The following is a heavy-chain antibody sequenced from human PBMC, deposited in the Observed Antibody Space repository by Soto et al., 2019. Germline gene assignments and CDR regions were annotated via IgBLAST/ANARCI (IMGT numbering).Heavy chain of an antibody. CDR3: ARGARYIYLGATTSFDY. J-gene: IGHJ4*02. CDR1: GGTFSSDA. V-gene: IGHV1-69*13. CDR2: IIPIFGTA. D-gene: IGHD1-26*01. Sequence: SVKVSCKASGGTFSSDAISWVRQAPGQGLEWMGGIIPIFGTANYEQKFQGRVTITADESTRTAYMELSSLRSEDTAVYYCARGARYIYLGATTSFDYWGQGTLVTVSS.